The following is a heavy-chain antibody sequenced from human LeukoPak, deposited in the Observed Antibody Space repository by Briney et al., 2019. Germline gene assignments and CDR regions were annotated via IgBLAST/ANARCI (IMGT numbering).Heavy chain of an antibody. CDR3: ARDRYGSGSYYLVY. V-gene: IGHV3-66*01. J-gene: IGHJ4*02. D-gene: IGHD3-10*01. CDR2: IYSGGST. Sequence: GGSLRLSCAAPGFTVSSNYMNWVRQAPGKGLEWVSVIYSGGSTYYADSVKGRFTISRDNSKNTLYLQMNSLRAEDTAVYYCARDRYGSGSYYLVYWGQGTLVTVSS. CDR1: GFTVSSNY.